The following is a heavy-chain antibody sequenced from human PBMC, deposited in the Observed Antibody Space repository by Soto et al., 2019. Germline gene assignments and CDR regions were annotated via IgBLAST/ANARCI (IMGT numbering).Heavy chain of an antibody. D-gene: IGHD4-17*01. J-gene: IGHJ5*02. V-gene: IGHV3-7*01. CDR3: ARDKTTAWSPNWFDP. CDR2: IDRDGTEK. CDR1: GFTFSNNW. Sequence: EVQLVESGGGLVQPGGSLRLSCAASGFTFSNNWMGWVRQAPGKGLEWVANIDRDGTEKFYVDSVKGRFSISRDNTKDSLSLQMNSLRGEDTGVYYCARDKTTAWSPNWFDPWGQGTLVTVSS.